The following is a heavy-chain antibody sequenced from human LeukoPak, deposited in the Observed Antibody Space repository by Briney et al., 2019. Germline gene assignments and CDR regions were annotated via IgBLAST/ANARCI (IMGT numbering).Heavy chain of an antibody. V-gene: IGHV3-48*03. J-gene: IGHJ4*02. D-gene: IGHD3-10*01. CDR3: ADGRSGSYFDY. Sequence: GGSLRLSCAASGFTFSSYEMNWVRQAPGKGLEWVSYISSSGSTIYYADSVKGRFTISRDNSKNTLYLQMNSLRAEDTAVYYCADGRSGSYFDYWGQGTLVTVSS. CDR2: ISSSGSTI. CDR1: GFTFSSYE.